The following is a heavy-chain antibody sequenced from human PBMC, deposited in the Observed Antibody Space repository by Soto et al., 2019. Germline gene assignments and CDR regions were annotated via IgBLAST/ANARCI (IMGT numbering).Heavy chain of an antibody. CDR3: ARQGRDGHNQGYGMAV. CDR2: THPGDSET. V-gene: IGHV5-51*01. CDR1: GESFNTYW. J-gene: IGHJ6*02. Sequence: ESLKISCKGCGESFNTYWIAWVRQMPGKGLEWMGITHPGDSETRYSPSFEGQVTISADKSISTAYLQWSSLKASDTAMYYCARQGRDGHNQGYGMAVWGQGTTVTVSS.